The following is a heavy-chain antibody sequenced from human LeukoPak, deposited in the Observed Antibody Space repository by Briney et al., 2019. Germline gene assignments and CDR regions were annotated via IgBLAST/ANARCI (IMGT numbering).Heavy chain of an antibody. CDR3: VRHDSFIPF. CDR1: GFSFTNYA. D-gene: IGHD2-21*01. J-gene: IGHJ4*02. CDR2: ISDTYATT. V-gene: IGHV3-23*01. Sequence: GGSLRLSCAASGFSFTNYAMTWVRQAPGKGLEWVSSISDTYATTYYTDSVKGRCTISRDNSKNTVSLLLNNLRAEDTAVYFCVRHDSFIPFWGQGTLVTVSS.